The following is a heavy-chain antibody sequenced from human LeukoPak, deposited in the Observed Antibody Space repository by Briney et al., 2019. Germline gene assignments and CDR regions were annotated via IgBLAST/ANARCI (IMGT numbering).Heavy chain of an antibody. D-gene: IGHD6-6*01. J-gene: IGHJ4*02. CDR1: GGSFSGYY. CDR2: INHSGST. CDR3: ARDLRPHSTSSYFDY. V-gene: IGHV4-34*01. Sequence: TLSLTCAVYGGSFSGYYWSWIRQPPGKGLEWIGEINHSGSTNYNPSLKSRVTISVDTSKNQFSLKLSSVTAADTAIYYCARDLRPHSTSSYFDYWGLGILVTVSS.